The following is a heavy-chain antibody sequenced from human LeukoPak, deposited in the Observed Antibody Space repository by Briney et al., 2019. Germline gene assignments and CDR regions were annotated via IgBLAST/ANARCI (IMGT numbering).Heavy chain of an antibody. Sequence: ASVKVSCKVSGYTLTELSMHWVRQAPGKGREWMGGFDPEDGETIYAQKFHGRVTMTEDTSTDTAYMELSSLRSEDTAVYYCAANDYGDYFGLEKEYWGQGTLVTVSS. V-gene: IGHV1-24*01. D-gene: IGHD4-17*01. CDR1: GYTLTELS. CDR2: FDPEDGET. J-gene: IGHJ4*02. CDR3: AANDYGDYFGLEKEY.